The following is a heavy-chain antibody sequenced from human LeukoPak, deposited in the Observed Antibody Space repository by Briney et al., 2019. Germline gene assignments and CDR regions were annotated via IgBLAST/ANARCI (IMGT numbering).Heavy chain of an antibody. V-gene: IGHV1-69*05. CDR1: GGTFSSYA. CDR3: ARDGAHNWNYCFDP. CDR2: IIPIFGTA. Sequence: SVKVSCKASGGTFSSYAISWVRQAPGQGLEWMGRIIPIFGTANYAQKFQGRVTITTDESTSTAYMELSSLRPEDTAVYYCARDGAHNWNYCFDPWGQGTLVTVSS. D-gene: IGHD1-7*01. J-gene: IGHJ5*02.